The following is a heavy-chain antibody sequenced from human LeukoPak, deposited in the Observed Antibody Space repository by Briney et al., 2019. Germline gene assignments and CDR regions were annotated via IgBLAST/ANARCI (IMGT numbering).Heavy chain of an antibody. CDR2: ISGGGSST. J-gene: IGHJ4*02. CDR3: AKDSSSTWFDGFDY. D-gene: IGHD6-13*01. V-gene: IGHV3-23*01. CDR1: GFTFSSYV. Sequence: GGSLRLSCAASGFTFSSYVMSWVRQAPGKGLEWVSAISGGGSSTYYADSVKGRFTISRDNSKNTLYLQMNSLRAEDTAVYYCAKDSSSTWFDGFDYWGQGTLVTVSS.